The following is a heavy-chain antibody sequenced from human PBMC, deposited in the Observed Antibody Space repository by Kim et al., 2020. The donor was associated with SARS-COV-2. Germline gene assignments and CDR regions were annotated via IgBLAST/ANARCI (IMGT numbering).Heavy chain of an antibody. V-gene: IGHV3-11*06. CDR2: LRRRRRSP. Sequence: GGSLRLSCAASGSTCSDYYTSWIRQAPGKGLEWVSSLRRRRRSPPSAASVPGRFTISRDHSKNSPYLHLTSLRAEHTAVNYCARADHYYYYGMDVWGQGT. J-gene: IGHJ6*02. CDR3: ARADHYYYYGMDV. CDR1: GSTCSDYY.